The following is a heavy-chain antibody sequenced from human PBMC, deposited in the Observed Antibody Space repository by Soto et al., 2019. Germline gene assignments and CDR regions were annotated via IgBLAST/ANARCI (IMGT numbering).Heavy chain of an antibody. J-gene: IGHJ6*02. V-gene: IGHV4-34*01. CDR3: ARGRQVAPSALFRRAGDYSLDV. Sequence: KPSETLSLTCAVYGGSFSGYQWTWIRQPPGKGLEWIGEINHRGSTNLNPSLGSRVTFLVDTSKNQFSLKLRSVTAADTAVYYCARGRQVAPSALFRRAGDYSLDVWGQGTTVTVSS. D-gene: IGHD2-2*01. CDR1: GGSFSGYQ. CDR2: INHRGST.